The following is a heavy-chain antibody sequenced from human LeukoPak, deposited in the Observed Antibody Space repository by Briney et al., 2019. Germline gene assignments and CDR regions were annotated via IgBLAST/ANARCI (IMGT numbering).Heavy chain of an antibody. J-gene: IGHJ4*02. CDR2: ISPDGDNE. CDR1: GLSFSSYG. Sequence: GGSLRLSCAASGLSFSSYGMHWVRQGPGKGLEWVAAISPDGDNEYYADSVKGRINIYRDKAKNTLYMKMRRLTKEDTAVYYCAKDGPYTSSFDYWGQGTLVTVSS. CDR3: AKDGPYTSSFDY. V-gene: IGHV3-30*18. D-gene: IGHD2-2*02.